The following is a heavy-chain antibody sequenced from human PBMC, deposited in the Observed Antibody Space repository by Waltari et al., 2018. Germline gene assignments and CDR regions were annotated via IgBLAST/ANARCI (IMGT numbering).Heavy chain of an antibody. CDR3: ARERRDILLVVATTPYYYMDA. Sequence: EVQLVESGGDLVQPGGSLRLSCVVSGLNFNNYWMSWVRQVPGKGLEWVANIKENGSETDYVDSVQGRFAISRDNAKNSLYLQMNGLRAEDTAVYFCARERRDILLVVATTPYYYMDAWGKGTTVAVSS. V-gene: IGHV3-7*01. J-gene: IGHJ6*03. CDR1: GLNFNNYW. CDR2: IKENGSET. D-gene: IGHD2-15*01.